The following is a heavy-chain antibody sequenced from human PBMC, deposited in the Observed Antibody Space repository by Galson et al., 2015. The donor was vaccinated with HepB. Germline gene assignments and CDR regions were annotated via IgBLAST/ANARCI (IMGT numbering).Heavy chain of an antibody. J-gene: IGHJ4*02. CDR1: GIIFGDHY. CDR3: ARLGEYAMFE. V-gene: IGHV3-7*03. Sequence: SLRLSCAASGIIFGDHYMSWVRQTPGKGLEWLASINQAGSADYCVDSVRGRFTISRENAKNALYLQMHSLRAEDTAVYYCARLGEYAMFEWGQGSLVTVSP. D-gene: IGHD2/OR15-2a*01. CDR2: INQAGSAD.